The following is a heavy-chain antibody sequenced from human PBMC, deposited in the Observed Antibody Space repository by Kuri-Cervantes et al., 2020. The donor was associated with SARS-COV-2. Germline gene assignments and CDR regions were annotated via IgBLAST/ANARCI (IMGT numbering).Heavy chain of an antibody. CDR2: IYYSGST. CDR3: ATARIAAAGTLATHWFDP. Sequence: SETLSLTCTVSGGSISSSSYYWGWIRQPPGKGLEWIGSIYYSGSTYYNPSLKSRATISVDTSKNQFSLKLSSVTAADTAVYYCATARIAAAGTLATHWFDPWGQGTLVTVSS. V-gene: IGHV4-39*07. J-gene: IGHJ5*02. D-gene: IGHD6-13*01. CDR1: GGSISSSSYY.